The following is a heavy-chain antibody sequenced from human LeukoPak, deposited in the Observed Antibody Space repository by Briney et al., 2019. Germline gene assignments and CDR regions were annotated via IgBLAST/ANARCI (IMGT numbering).Heavy chain of an antibody. CDR3: ARDGLPYDILTPAGWFDP. V-gene: IGHV4-30-4*01. CDR1: GGSISSGDYY. CDR2: IYYSGST. Sequence: SQTLSLTCTASGGSISSGDYYWSWIRQPPGKGLEWIGYIYYSGSTYYNPSLKSRVTISVDTSKNQFSLKLSSVTAADTAVYYCARDGLPYDILTPAGWFDPWGQGTLVTVSS. D-gene: IGHD3-9*01. J-gene: IGHJ5*02.